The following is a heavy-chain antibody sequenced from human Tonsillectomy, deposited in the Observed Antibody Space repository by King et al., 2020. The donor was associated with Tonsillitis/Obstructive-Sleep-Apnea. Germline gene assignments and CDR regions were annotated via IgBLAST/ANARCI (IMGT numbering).Heavy chain of an antibody. D-gene: IGHD1-1*01. J-gene: IGHJ4*02. CDR3: ARDRGTTGTPLLYDH. V-gene: IGHV1-18*01. CDR2: ISAYNGNT. CDR1: GYTFTSYG. Sequence: QLVQSGAEVKKPGASVKVSCKASGYTFTSYGISWVRQAPGQGFEWRGWISAYNGNTNYAKKLQGRVTMTTDTSTSTAYMELRGLTSDDTAVYYCARDRGTTGTPLLYDHWGQGTLVTVSS.